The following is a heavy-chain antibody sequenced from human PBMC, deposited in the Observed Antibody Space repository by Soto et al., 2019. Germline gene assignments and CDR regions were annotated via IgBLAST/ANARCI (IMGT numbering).Heavy chain of an antibody. CDR1: VFTFSNSA. V-gene: IGHV3-30-3*01. D-gene: IGHD2-15*01. Sequence: PGGSLRLSCEASVFTFSNSAMHWVRQAPGKGLEWVAVIASDGGNEHYADSVRGRFTISRDNAKNTLYLQMNSLRAEDTAAYYCTRENIVMVLAATYFDYWGQGTLVTVSS. J-gene: IGHJ4*02. CDR3: TRENIVMVLAATYFDY. CDR2: IASDGGNE.